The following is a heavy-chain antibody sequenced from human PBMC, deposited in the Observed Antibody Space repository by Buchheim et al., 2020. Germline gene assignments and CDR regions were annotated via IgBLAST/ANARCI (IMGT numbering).Heavy chain of an antibody. D-gene: IGHD6-13*01. CDR1: GGSISSYY. J-gene: IGHJ5*02. Sequence: QVQLQESGPGLVKPSETLSLTCTVSGGSISSYYWSWIRQPPGKGLEWIGYIYYSGSTNYNPSLKSRVTISVDTSKNQFSLKLSSVTAADTAVYYCARRAPPTPAAAGHYYWFDPWGQGTL. V-gene: IGHV4-59*08. CDR2: IYYSGST. CDR3: ARRAPPTPAAAGHYYWFDP.